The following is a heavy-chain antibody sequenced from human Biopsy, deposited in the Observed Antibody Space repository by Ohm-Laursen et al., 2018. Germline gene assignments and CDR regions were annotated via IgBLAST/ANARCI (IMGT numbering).Heavy chain of an antibody. J-gene: IGHJ6*02. CDR3: ARGPLGPLLEWLLFQTSIDV. V-gene: IGHV1-2*07. CDR1: GYTFIDYY. Sequence: ASVKVSCNASGYTFIDYYIHWVRQAPGQGLEWMGWVNPNNGDKKFAPDFQGRLTMTRDKSISTACMELIRLRSDDTAVYYCARGPLGPLLEWLLFQTSIDVWGQGTTVTVSS. D-gene: IGHD3-3*01. CDR2: VNPNNGDK.